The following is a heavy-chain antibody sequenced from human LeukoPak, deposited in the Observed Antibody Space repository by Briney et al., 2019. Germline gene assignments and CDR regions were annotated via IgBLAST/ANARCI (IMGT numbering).Heavy chain of an antibody. CDR1: GGSFSGYY. J-gene: IGHJ6*03. Sequence: SETLSLTCAVYGGSFSGYYWSWIRQPPGKGLEWIGEINHSGSTNYNPSLKSRVTISVDTSKNQFSLKLSSVTAADTAFYYCARGPYYYYYMDVWGKGTTVTVSS. V-gene: IGHV4-34*01. CDR3: ARGPYYYYYMDV. CDR2: INHSGST.